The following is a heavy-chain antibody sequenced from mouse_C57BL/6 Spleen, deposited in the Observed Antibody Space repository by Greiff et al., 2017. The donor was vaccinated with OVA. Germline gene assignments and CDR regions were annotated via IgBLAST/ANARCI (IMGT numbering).Heavy chain of an antibody. CDR1: GYTFTDYY. CDR2: INPYNGGT. Sequence: VHVKQSGPVLVKPGASVKMSCKASGYTFTDYYMNWVKQSHGKSLEWIGVINPYNGGTSYNQKFKGKATLTVDKSSSTAYMELNSLTSEDSAVYYCARIWDYGWFAYWGQGTLVTVSA. D-gene: IGHD2-4*01. CDR3: ARIWDYGWFAY. V-gene: IGHV1-19*01. J-gene: IGHJ3*01.